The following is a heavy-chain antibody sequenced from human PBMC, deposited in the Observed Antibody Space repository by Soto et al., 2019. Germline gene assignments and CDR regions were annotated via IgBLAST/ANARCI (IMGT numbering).Heavy chain of an antibody. CDR1: GYTFTSYS. CDR3: VRYGGYGDYYGMDV. J-gene: IGHJ6*02. D-gene: IGHD4-17*01. Sequence: ASVKVSCKASGYTFTSYSIHWVRQAPGQGLEWMGKINPGGGSTTYAQKFQGRVTMTRDTSTSTVYMELSSLRSEDTAVYYCVRYGGYGDYYGMDVWGQGTTVTVSS. CDR2: INPGGGST. V-gene: IGHV1-46*01.